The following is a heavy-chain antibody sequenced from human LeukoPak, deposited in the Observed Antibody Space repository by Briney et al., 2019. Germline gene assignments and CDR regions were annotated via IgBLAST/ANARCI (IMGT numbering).Heavy chain of an antibody. J-gene: IGHJ4*02. CDR2: ISSSSDYT. CDR1: GFTFSDYY. V-gene: IGHV3-11*05. CDR3: ARVKVGTTNRFDY. D-gene: IGHD1-26*01. Sequence: GGSLRPSCAASGFTFSDYYMTWIRQAPGKGLECVSYISSSSDYTNYPDSVKGRFTISRDNAKNSLYLQMNSLRAEDTAVYYCARVKVGTTNRFDYWGQGTLVTVSS.